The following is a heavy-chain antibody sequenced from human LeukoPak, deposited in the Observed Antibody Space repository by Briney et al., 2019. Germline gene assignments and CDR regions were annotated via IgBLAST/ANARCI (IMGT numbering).Heavy chain of an antibody. Sequence: GGSLRLSCAASGLTFSSYGMNWVRQAPGKGLEWVSAVSDNGDRTYYADSVKGRFTISRDNSKNTLYLQMNSLRADDTAVYYCAKDQARLVVVPATHFAYGGQGPLVTVSS. CDR3: AKDQARLVVVPATHFAY. D-gene: IGHD2-15*01. CDR2: VSDNGDRT. CDR1: GLTFSSYG. J-gene: IGHJ4*02. V-gene: IGHV3-23*01.